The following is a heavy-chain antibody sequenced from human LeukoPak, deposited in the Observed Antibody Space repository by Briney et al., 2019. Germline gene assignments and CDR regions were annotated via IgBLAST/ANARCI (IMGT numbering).Heavy chain of an antibody. J-gene: IGHJ5*02. Sequence: PGRSLRLSCAASGFTFDDYAMHWVRQAPGKGLEWVSGISWNSGSIGYADSVKGRFTISRDNAKNSLYLQMNSLRAEDTAVYYCARDQEFGGNSQHNWFDPWGQGTLVTVSS. CDR1: GFTFDDYA. V-gene: IGHV3-9*01. CDR2: ISWNSGSI. D-gene: IGHD4-23*01. CDR3: ARDQEFGGNSQHNWFDP.